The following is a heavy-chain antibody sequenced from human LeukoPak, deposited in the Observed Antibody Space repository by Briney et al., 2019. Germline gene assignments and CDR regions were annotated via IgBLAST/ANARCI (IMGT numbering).Heavy chain of an antibody. CDR1: GGSISSSSYF. J-gene: IGHJ4*02. V-gene: IGHV4-39*01. CDR2: IYYSGNT. Sequence: SETLSLTCTVSGGSISSSSYFWGWIRQPPGKGLDWIGSIYYSGNTYYNPSLKSRVTLSVDTSKNQFSLRLNSVTAADTAVYYCARLSARSFSYYFDYWGQGTLVTVSS. CDR3: ARLSARSFSYYFDY. D-gene: IGHD2-15*01.